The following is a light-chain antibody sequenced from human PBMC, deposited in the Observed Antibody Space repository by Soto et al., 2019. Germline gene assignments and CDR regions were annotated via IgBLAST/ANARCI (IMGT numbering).Light chain of an antibody. CDR2: GAS. V-gene: IGKV3-20*01. Sequence: ESVLTQSPGTLSLCPGERATLSCRASQHIRSNYLAWYQHKPGQAPRLLIYGASSRATGIPDRFSGSGSGTDFTLEISRVETDDVGIYYCMQSTQLPPTFGQGTRLEI. CDR3: MQSTQLPPT. CDR1: QHIRSNY. J-gene: IGKJ5*01.